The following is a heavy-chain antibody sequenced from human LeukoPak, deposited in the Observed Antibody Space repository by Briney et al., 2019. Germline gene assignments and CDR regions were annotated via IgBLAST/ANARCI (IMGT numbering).Heavy chain of an antibody. CDR2: INPNSGGT. Sequence: ASVKVSCKASGYTFTGYYMHWVRQAPGQGLEWMGWINPNSGGTNYAQKFQGRVTMTRDTSISTAYMELSRLRSDDTAVYYCVRAARTIQLWLNWFDPWGQGTLVTVSS. V-gene: IGHV1-2*02. D-gene: IGHD5-18*01. CDR1: GYTFTGYY. J-gene: IGHJ5*02. CDR3: VRAARTIQLWLNWFDP.